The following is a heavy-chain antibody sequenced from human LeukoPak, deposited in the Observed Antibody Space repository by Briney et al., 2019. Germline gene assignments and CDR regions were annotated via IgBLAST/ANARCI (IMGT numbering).Heavy chain of an antibody. CDR1: GGSIRSYY. J-gene: IGHJ4*02. CDR2: IYYSGST. Sequence: SETLSLTCTVSGGSIRSYYWSWIRQAPGKGLEWIGYIYYSGSTNYNPSLKSRVTISVDTSKNQFSLKLSSVTAADTAVYYCARGGVLRYFDWLPFDYWGQGTLVTVSS. D-gene: IGHD3-9*01. V-gene: IGHV4-59*12. CDR3: ARGGVLRYFDWLPFDY.